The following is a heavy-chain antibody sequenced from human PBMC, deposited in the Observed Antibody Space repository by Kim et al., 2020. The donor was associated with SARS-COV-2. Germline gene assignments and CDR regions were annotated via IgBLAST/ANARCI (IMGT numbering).Heavy chain of an antibody. V-gene: IGHV1-69*13. CDR1: GGTFSSYA. CDR2: IIPIFGTA. CDR3: ARRDSSGYYYFDY. D-gene: IGHD3-22*01. Sequence: SVKVSCKASGGTFSSYAISWVRQAPGQGLEWMGGIIPIFGTANYAQKFQGRVTITADESTSTAYMELSSLRSEDTAVYYCARRDSSGYYYFDYWGQGTLVTVSS. J-gene: IGHJ4*02.